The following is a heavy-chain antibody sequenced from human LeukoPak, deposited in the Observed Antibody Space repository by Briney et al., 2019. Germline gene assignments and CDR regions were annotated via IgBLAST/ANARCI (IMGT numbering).Heavy chain of an antibody. Sequence: PGGSLRLSCAASGFTFSNYWMSWVRQAPGEGLEWVANINQGGSGKYYLDSVKGRFSISRDNAKNSLFLQMDSLRADDTAVYYCARDRKSSACSDFWGQGTRVTVSS. CDR3: ARDRKSSACSDF. V-gene: IGHV3-7*01. CDR1: GFTFSNYW. CDR2: INQGGSGK. J-gene: IGHJ4*02. D-gene: IGHD1-14*01.